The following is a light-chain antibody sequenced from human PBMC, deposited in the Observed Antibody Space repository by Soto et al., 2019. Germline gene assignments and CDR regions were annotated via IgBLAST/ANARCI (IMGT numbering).Light chain of an antibody. CDR3: GSWKDSSTGFV. CDR2: NNN. CDR1: SSNIGRNF. V-gene: IGLV1-44*01. J-gene: IGLJ1*01. Sequence: QSVLTQSPSASGTPGQRVTISCSGSSSNIGRNFVTWYQQHPGTAPKLLIYNNNQRPSGVPDRFSGSKSGTTASLTISGLQSEDEAHYYCGSWKDSSTGFVFGTGTKLTVL.